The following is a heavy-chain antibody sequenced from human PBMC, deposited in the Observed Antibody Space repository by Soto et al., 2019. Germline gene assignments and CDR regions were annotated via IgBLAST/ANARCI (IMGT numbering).Heavy chain of an antibody. J-gene: IGHJ6*02. Sequence: QVQLVESGGGVVQPGRSLRLSCAASGFTFSSYGMHWVRQAPGKGLEWVAVISYDGSNKYYADSVKGRFTISRDNSNNTLYLQMNSLRAEDTAVYYCAKGKNYYYYGMDVWGQGTPVTVSS. CDR3: AKGKNYYYYGMDV. V-gene: IGHV3-30*18. CDR1: GFTFSSYG. CDR2: ISYDGSNK.